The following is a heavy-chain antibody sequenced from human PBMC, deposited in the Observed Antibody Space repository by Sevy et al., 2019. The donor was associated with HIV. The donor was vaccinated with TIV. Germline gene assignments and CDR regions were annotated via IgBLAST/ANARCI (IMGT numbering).Heavy chain of an antibody. CDR1: GFTFSNAW. V-gene: IGHV3-15*01. D-gene: IGHD3-16*02. Sequence: GSLRLSCAASGFTFSNAWMSWVRQAPGKGLEWVGRIKSKTDGGTTDDAAPVKGRFTISRDDSKNTLYLQMNSLKTEDTDVYYCTTEDYDYVWGSYRSLFDYWGQGTLVTVSS. CDR3: TTEDYDYVWGSYRSLFDY. CDR2: IKSKTDGGTT. J-gene: IGHJ4*02.